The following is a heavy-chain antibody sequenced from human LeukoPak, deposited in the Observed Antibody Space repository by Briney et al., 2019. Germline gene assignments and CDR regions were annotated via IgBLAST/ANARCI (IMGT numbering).Heavy chain of an antibody. Sequence: GGSLRLSCAASGFSFSTYAMTWVRQAPGKCLEWVSAFSATDGSTQYAESVKGRFTISKDSTTNTLFLQINSLRAEDTAVYYCARCQIAAAGTGAFDVWGQGTMVTVSS. J-gene: IGHJ3*01. CDR1: GFSFSTYA. D-gene: IGHD6-13*01. V-gene: IGHV3-23*01. CDR2: FSATDGST. CDR3: ARCQIAAAGTGAFDV.